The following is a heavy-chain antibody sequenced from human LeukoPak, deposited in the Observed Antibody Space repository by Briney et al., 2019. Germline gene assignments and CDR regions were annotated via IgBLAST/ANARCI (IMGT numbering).Heavy chain of an antibody. D-gene: IGHD5-18*01. J-gene: IGHJ3*02. CDR2: ISWNSGSI. Sequence: GGSLRLSCAASGFTFDDYAMHWVRQAPGKGLEWVSGISWNSGSIGYADSVKGRFTISRDNAKNSLYLQMNSLRAEDTAVYYCARHGYYAFDIWGQGTMVTVSS. V-gene: IGHV3-9*01. CDR1: GFTFDDYA. CDR3: ARHGYYAFDI.